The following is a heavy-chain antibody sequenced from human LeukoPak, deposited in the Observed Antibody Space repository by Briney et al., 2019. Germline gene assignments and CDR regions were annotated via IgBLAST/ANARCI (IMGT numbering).Heavy chain of an antibody. V-gene: IGHV3-64D*06. D-gene: IGHD3-10*01. Sequence: PGGSLRLSCSASGFPFISFAMYWVRQAPGKGLEYVSDISGDGGSTYYADSVKGRFTISRDNSKNTLYLQMRSLRVEDTAVYYCVKDFRGIPIDYWGQGTLVTVSS. CDR3: VKDFRGIPIDY. J-gene: IGHJ4*02. CDR1: GFPFISFA. CDR2: ISGDGGST.